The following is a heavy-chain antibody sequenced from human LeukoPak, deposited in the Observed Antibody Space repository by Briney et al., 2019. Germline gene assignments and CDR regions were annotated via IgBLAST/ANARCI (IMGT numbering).Heavy chain of an antibody. V-gene: IGHV3-74*01. J-gene: IGHJ4*02. CDR2: INSDGSST. CDR1: GFTFSSYW. D-gene: IGHD3-10*01. Sequence: GGSLRLSCAASGFTFSSYWMNWVRQAPGKGLVWVSRINSDGSSTSYADSVKGRFTISRDNAKNTLYLQMNSLRAEDTAVYYCAKDLHYGSADYWGQGTLVTVSS. CDR3: AKDLHYGSADY.